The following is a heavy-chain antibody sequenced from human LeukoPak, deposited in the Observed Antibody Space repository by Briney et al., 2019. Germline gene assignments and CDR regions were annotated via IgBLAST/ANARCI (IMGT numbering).Heavy chain of an antibody. CDR2: ISTDNGNT. V-gene: IGHV1-18*01. D-gene: IGHD3-10*01. CDR3: ARDGLVRGVIGSFDI. J-gene: IGHJ3*02. Sequence: GASVKVSCKASGYTFTNYGISWLRQAPGQGLEWMGWISTDNGNTKYAQKLQGRVTMTTDTSTTTAYMELRSLRSDDTAVYYCARDGLVRGVIGSFDIWGQGTMVTVSS. CDR1: GYTFTNYG.